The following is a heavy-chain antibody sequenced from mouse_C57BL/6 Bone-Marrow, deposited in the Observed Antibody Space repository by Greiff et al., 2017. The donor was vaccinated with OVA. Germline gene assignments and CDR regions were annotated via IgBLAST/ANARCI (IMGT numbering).Heavy chain of an antibody. CDR2: IWRGGGT. D-gene: IGHD1-1*01. CDR3: ATTVVATPYAMDY. CDR1: GFSLTSYG. J-gene: IGHJ4*01. V-gene: IGHV2-2*01. Sequence: VQLQQSGPGLVQPSPSLSITCTASGFSLTSYGVHWVRQTPGQGLEWLGVIWRGGGTDYNAAFISRLSISKDNSKSKVFIKMNSLQADDTAVYYCATTVVATPYAMDYWGQGTSVTVSS.